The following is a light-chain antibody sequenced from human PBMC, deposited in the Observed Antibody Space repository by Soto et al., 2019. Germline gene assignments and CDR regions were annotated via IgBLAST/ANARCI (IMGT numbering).Light chain of an antibody. CDR1: QSVSTT. Sequence: EIVMTQSPATLSVSPGGRATLSCRASQSVSTTLAWYQHKPGQAPRLLIYGASTRATGFPARFSGSGSGTEFTLTISSLQSEDFAVYYWQQYKNWPLTFGGGTKVEIK. CDR3: QQYKNWPLT. CDR2: GAS. J-gene: IGKJ4*01. V-gene: IGKV3-15*01.